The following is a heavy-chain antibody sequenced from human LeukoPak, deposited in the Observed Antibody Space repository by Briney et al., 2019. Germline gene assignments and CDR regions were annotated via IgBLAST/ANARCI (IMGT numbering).Heavy chain of an antibody. CDR2: IIPIFGIA. CDR3: AGSTTGTTFYYGMDV. Sequence: SVKVSCKASGGTFSSYAISWVRQALGQGLEWMGRIIPIFGIANYAQKFQGRVTLTADKSTSTAYMELSSLRSEDTAVYYCAGSTTGTTFYYGMDVWGQGTTVTVSS. V-gene: IGHV1-69*04. D-gene: IGHD1-1*01. J-gene: IGHJ6*02. CDR1: GGTFSSYA.